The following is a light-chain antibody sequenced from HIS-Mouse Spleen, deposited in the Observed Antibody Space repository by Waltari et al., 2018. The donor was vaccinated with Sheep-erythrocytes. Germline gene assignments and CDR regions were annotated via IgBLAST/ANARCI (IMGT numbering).Light chain of an antibody. Sequence: QSALTQPPSASGSPGQSVTISCTGTSTAVGAYNYVSWYQQHPGKAPKLMIYDVRKRPSGVPDRFSGSKSGNTASLTVSGLQAEDEADYYCSSYAGSNNWVFGGGTKLTVL. J-gene: IGLJ3*02. CDR1: STAVGAYNY. V-gene: IGLV2-8*01. CDR3: SSYAGSNNWV. CDR2: DVR.